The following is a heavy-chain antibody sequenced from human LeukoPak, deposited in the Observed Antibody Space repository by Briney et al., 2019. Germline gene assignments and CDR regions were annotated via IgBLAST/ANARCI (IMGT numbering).Heavy chain of an antibody. J-gene: IGHJ6*04. V-gene: IGHV3-30*18. Sequence: PGRSLRLSCAASGFTFSSYGMHWVRQAPGKGLEWVAVISYDGSNKYYPDSVKGRFTISRDNSKNTLYLQMNSLRTEDTAVYYCAELGITMIGGVWGKGTTVTISS. D-gene: IGHD3-10*02. CDR2: ISYDGSNK. CDR1: GFTFSSYG. CDR3: AELGITMIGGV.